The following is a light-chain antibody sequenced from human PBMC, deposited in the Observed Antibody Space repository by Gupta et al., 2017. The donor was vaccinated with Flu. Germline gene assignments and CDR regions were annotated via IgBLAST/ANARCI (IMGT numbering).Light chain of an antibody. CDR2: DDS. CDR3: HVWIDSIDHYV. Sequence: TARITCGGYHIGGKSVHWYQQKPGQAPVMVIYDDSDRPSGIPERFSGSNYWNTATLTSSGVAAGDAAEYFCHVWIDSIDHYVFGTGTKVTV. J-gene: IGLJ1*01. CDR1: HIGGKS. V-gene: IGLV3-21*02.